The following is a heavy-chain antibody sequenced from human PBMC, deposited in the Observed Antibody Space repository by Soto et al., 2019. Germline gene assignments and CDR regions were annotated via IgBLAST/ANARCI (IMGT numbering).Heavy chain of an antibody. CDR2: ISSRNNDM. J-gene: IGHJ5*02. CDR3: ARDVNGGFCGA. V-gene: IGHV3-21*01. D-gene: IGHD2-21*01. Sequence: EVQLVESGGGLVKPGGSLRLSCAASGFTFSSYSMNWVRQAPGKGPEWVSTISSRNNDMYYVDSVKGRFTISRDNARNAVYLQMNSLRADDTAVYYCARDVNGGFCGAWCQGTWVTVSS. CDR1: GFTFSSYS.